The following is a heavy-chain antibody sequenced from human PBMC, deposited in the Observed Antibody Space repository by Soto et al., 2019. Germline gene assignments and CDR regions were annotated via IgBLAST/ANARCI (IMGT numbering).Heavy chain of an antibody. D-gene: IGHD7-27*01. CDR2: IYSGGST. V-gene: IGHV3-66*01. CDR1: GFIVSSTY. CDR3: ARDLGLHGLDV. Sequence: GGSLRLSCAASGFIVSSTYMSWVRQAPGKGLEWVAVIYSGGSTFYADSVKGRFSISRDDSKNTVHLQINGLRAEDTALYYCARDLGLHGLDVWGQGTTVTVS. J-gene: IGHJ6*02.